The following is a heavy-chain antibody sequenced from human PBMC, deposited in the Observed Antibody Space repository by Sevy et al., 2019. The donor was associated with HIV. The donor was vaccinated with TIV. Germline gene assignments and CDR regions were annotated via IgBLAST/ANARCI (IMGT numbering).Heavy chain of an antibody. V-gene: IGHV6-1*01. Sequence: SQTLSLTCAISGDSVCSNSAAWNWIRQSPSRGLEWLGRTYYRSQWYNEYALSLKSRTTITPDTSKNQFSLQLNSVTPEDTAVYYCARGEPTGGDYFYGMDVWGQGTTVTVSS. CDR3: ARGEPTGGDYFYGMDV. CDR1: GDSVCSNSAA. J-gene: IGHJ6*02. CDR2: TYYRSQWYN. D-gene: IGHD4-17*01.